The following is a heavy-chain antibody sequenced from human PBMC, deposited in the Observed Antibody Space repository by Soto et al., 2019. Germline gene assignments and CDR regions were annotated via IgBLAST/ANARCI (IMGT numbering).Heavy chain of an antibody. J-gene: IGHJ6*02. CDR3: ARERTGTTSMDV. D-gene: IGHD1-1*01. CDR2: MHPISGNT. Sequence: QEQLVQSGAEVKKPGASVKVSCKASGYTFTSYDINWVRQATGQGLEWMGWMHPISGNTGYAQKFQVRVTMTRNTSISTAYMELSSLRSEDTAVYYCARERTGTTSMDVWGQGTTVTVTS. CDR1: GYTFTSYD. V-gene: IGHV1-8*01.